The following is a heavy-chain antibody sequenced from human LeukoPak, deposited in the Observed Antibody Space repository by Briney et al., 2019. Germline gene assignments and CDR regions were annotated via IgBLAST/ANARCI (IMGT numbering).Heavy chain of an antibody. J-gene: IGHJ4*02. Sequence: PGGSLRLSCAASGFTFSDYYMSWIRQAPGKGLEWVSYISSSGSTIYYADSVKGRFTISRDNAKNSLYLQMNSLRAEDTAVYYCASHPTRTVTTPLDYWGQGTLVTVSS. CDR1: GFTFSDYY. CDR2: ISSSGSTI. V-gene: IGHV3-11*01. CDR3: ASHPTRTVTTPLDY. D-gene: IGHD4-17*01.